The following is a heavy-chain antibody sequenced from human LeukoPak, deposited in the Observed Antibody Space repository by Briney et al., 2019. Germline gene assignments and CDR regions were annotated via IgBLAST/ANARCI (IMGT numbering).Heavy chain of an antibody. D-gene: IGHD3-10*01. CDR1: GGSISTYY. CDR3: ARKLAGSYYKRGWFDP. CDR2: IFYRGST. Sequence: SETLSLTCTVSGGSISTYYWTWIRQPPGKGLEWIGFIFYRGSTNYNPSLKSRVTISLDTSKNQFSLKLSSVTAADTAVYYCARKLAGSYYKRGWFDPWGQGTLVTVSS. J-gene: IGHJ5*02. V-gene: IGHV4-59*01.